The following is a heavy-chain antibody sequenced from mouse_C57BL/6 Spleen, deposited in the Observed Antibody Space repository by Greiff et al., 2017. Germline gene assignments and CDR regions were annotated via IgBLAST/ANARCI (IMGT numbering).Heavy chain of an antibody. V-gene: IGHV1-26*01. D-gene: IGHD2-3*01. CDR1: GYTFTDYY. Sequence: EVQLQQSGPELVKPGASVKISCKASGYTFTDYYMNWVKQSHGKSLEWIGDINPNNGGTSYNQKFKGKATLTVDKSSSTAYMELRSLTSEDSAVYYCARGEDGPYPYYYAMDYWGQGTSVTVSS. J-gene: IGHJ4*01. CDR2: INPNNGGT. CDR3: ARGEDGPYPYYYAMDY.